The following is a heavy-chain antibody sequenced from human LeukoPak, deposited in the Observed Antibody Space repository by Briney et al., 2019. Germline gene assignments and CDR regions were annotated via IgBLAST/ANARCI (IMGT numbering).Heavy chain of an antibody. Sequence: PGGSLRLSCAASGFTFSSYAMHWVRQAPGKGLEWVAVISYDGSNKYYADSVKGRFTISRDNSKNTLYLQMNSLRAEDTAVYYCARDPLDYYDSSGYPDYWGQGTLVTVSS. J-gene: IGHJ4*02. V-gene: IGHV3-30-3*01. CDR2: ISYDGSNK. D-gene: IGHD3-22*01. CDR3: ARDPLDYYDSSGYPDY. CDR1: GFTFSSYA.